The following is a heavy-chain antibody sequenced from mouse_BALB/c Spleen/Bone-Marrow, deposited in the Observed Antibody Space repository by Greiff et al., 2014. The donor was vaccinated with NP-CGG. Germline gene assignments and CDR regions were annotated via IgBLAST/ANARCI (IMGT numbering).Heavy chain of an antibody. D-gene: IGHD2-1*01. V-gene: IGHV1-18*01. J-gene: IGHJ2*01. CDR1: GYTFTEYT. Sequence: EVQLQQSGPELVKPGASVKISCKTSGYTFTEYTMHWVKQSHGKRLEWIGGINPNSGGTLYNQKFKGKATLTVDKSSSTAYMELRSLTSEDSAVYYCARKVYYGNFHFDYWGQGTTLTVSS. CDR3: ARKVYYGNFHFDY. CDR2: INPNSGGT.